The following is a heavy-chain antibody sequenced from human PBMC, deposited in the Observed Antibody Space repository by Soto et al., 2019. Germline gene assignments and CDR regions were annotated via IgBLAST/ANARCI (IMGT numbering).Heavy chain of an antibody. Sequence: QVQLVQSGAEVKKPGSSVKVSCKASGGTFSSYTISWVRQAPGQGLEWMGRIIPILGIANYAQKFQGRVTXTXDRXTSTAYMELSSLRSEDTAVYYCARDPGGDYNWFDPWGQGTLVTVSS. CDR1: GGTFSSYT. V-gene: IGHV1-69*08. D-gene: IGHD2-21*02. CDR2: IIPILGIA. CDR3: ARDPGGDYNWFDP. J-gene: IGHJ5*02.